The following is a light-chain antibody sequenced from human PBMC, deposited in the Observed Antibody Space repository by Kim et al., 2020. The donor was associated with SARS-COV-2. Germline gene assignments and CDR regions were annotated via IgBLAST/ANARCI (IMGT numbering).Light chain of an antibody. V-gene: IGLV4-69*01. CDR1: SGHSSYA. J-gene: IGLJ3*02. CDR2: LDSDGSH. CDR3: QTWDTGVRL. Sequence: QPVLTQSPSASASLGASVKLTCTLSSGHSSYAIAWHQQQPEKGPRFLMKLDSDGSHNKGDGIPDRFSGYSSGAERYLTISSLQSEDEADYYCQTWDTGVRLFGGGTQLTVL.